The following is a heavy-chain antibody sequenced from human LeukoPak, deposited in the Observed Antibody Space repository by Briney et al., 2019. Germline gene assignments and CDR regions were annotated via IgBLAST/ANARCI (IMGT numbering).Heavy chain of an antibody. D-gene: IGHD3-22*01. CDR3: ARVLAGYYYDSSGYYHPWYFDL. Sequence: QPGGSLRLSCAASGFTFSSYWMHWVRQVPGKGLVWVSRINSGGSSTSHADSVKGRFTISRDNAKNTLYLQMNSLRVEDTAVYYCARVLAGYYYDSSGYYHPWYFDLWGRGTLVTVSS. J-gene: IGHJ2*01. CDR1: GFTFSSYW. V-gene: IGHV3-74*01. CDR2: INSGGSST.